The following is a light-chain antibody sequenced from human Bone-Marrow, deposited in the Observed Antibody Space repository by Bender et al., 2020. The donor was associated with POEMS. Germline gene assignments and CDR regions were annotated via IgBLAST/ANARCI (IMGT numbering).Light chain of an antibody. V-gene: IGLV1-44*01. CDR3: AVWDDSLNGWV. J-gene: IGLJ3*02. CDR2: PSH. CDR1: SSNIGAHA. Sequence: QSVLTQPPSASGTPGQRVTISCSGGSSNIGAHAVNWYQHLPGTAPKLLIYPSHRRPSEVPDRFSGSRSGTSAYLAISGLQSEDEADYYCAVWDDSLNGWVFGGGTKLTVL.